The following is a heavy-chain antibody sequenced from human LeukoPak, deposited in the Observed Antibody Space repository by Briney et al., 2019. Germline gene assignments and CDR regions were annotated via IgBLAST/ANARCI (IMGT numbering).Heavy chain of an antibody. D-gene: IGHD3-3*01. V-gene: IGHV1-24*01. CDR1: GYTLTKLS. J-gene: IGHJ3*02. CDR3: ATSVASDGGYYTKDVFAI. Sequence: ASVKVSCLVSGYTLTKLSMHWVRQAPGKGLEGMGGFDLEDGETIYAQKFRGRVTMTEDTSTDTAYTELSSLRSEDTAVYYCATSVASDGGYYTKDVFAIWGQGTMVTVSS. CDR2: FDLEDGET.